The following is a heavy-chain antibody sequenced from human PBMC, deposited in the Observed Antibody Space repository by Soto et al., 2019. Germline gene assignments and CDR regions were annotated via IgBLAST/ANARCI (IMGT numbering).Heavy chain of an antibody. V-gene: IGHV1-8*01. CDR2: MNPNSGNT. CDR1: GYTFTSYD. Sequence: QVQLVQSVAEVKKPGASVKVSCKASGYTFTSYDINWVRQATGQGLEWMGWMNPNSGNTGYAQKFQGRVTMTRNTSISTAYMELSSLRSEDTAVYYCARGLESYDFWGGYPLDYWGQGTLVTVSS. CDR3: ARGLESYDFWGGYPLDY. J-gene: IGHJ4*02. D-gene: IGHD3-3*01.